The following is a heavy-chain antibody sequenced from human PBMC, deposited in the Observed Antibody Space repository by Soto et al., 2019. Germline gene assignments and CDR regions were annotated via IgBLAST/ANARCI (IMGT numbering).Heavy chain of an antibody. D-gene: IGHD5-12*01. J-gene: IGHJ4*02. Sequence: ASVKVSCKASGYTFTTYAMHWVRQVPGQRPEWMGWINAGNGDTKYVQRFQDRVTFTRDTSASTAYMEVSSLRYEDTAVYYCAAVDMGDYWRQGTLVTVSS. V-gene: IGHV1-3*01. CDR3: AAVDMGDY. CDR2: INAGNGDT. CDR1: GYTFTTYA.